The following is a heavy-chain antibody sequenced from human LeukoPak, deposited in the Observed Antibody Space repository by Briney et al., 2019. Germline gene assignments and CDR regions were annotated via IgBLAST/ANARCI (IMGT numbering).Heavy chain of an antibody. CDR3: ARDPYSSSWSGLFDY. D-gene: IGHD6-13*01. Sequence: GGSLRLSCEGSGFTFSNYWMGWVRQAPGKGLQWVANIKTDGSAKYYVDSVKGRFTISRDNAKNSLYLQMSSLRAEDTAVYYCARDPYSSSWSGLFDYWGQGTLVTVSS. CDR1: GFTFSNYW. CDR2: IKTDGSAK. J-gene: IGHJ4*02. V-gene: IGHV3-7*01.